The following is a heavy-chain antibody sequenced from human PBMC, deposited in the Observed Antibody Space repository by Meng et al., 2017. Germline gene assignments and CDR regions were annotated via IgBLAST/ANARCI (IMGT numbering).Heavy chain of an antibody. CDR2: IDPNNDHT. J-gene: IGHJ4*02. CDR3: ARDEDISAAGKLFGDY. D-gene: IGHD6-13*01. V-gene: IGHV1-2*06. CDR1: GYTFAAYW. Sequence: VQLVQSGPEVKKPGASVKLSCKPSGYTFAAYWIHWLRQAHGQGLEWMGRIDPNNDHTQYAQNFQGRVTMTSDTSISTVYMELNGLRSDDTAVYYCARDEDISAAGKLFGDYWGQGTLVTVSS.